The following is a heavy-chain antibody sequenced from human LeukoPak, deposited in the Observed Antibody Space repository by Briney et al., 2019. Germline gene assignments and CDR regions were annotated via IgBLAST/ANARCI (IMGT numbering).Heavy chain of an antibody. CDR3: ATPTGSYPGGFDN. V-gene: IGHV3-53*01. Sequence: PGGSLRLSCAASGFTVSSNYMTWVRQAPGKGLEWVSTLYNGGSPHYADSVKGRFTISRDNSRNTLYLQMDSLKVEDTAIYYCATPTGSYPGGFDNWGQGTQVTVS. CDR2: LYNGGSP. CDR1: GFTVSSNY. J-gene: IGHJ4*02. D-gene: IGHD1-26*01.